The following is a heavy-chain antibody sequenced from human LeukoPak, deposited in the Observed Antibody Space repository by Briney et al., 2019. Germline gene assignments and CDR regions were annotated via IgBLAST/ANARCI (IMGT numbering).Heavy chain of an antibody. CDR3: ARKLLPPPDADYYYGMDV. CDR1: GFTFSSYA. D-gene: IGHD2-15*01. V-gene: IGHV3-30-3*01. CDR2: ISYDGSNK. Sequence: GSLRLSCAASGFTFSSYAMHWVRQAPGKGLEWVAVISYDGSNKYYADSVKGRFTISRDNSKNTLYLQMNSLRAEDTAVYYCARKLLPPPDADYYYGMDVWGQGTTVTVSS. J-gene: IGHJ6*02.